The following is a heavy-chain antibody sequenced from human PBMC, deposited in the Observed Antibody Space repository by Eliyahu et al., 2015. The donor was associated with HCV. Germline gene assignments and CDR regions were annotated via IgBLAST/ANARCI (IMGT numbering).Heavy chain of an antibody. CDR1: GXTFGXXX. Sequence: EVQLVESGGGLVKPGGSLRLXCAASGXTFGXXXXNWVRQAPGKGLXWVSCISSSDAYIYYGNSVKGRFTISRDNAKNSLYLQMDSLRAEDTAVYYCARDVHHSDSGMEYYGVDDWGQGTTVTVSS. V-gene: IGHV3-21*01. J-gene: IGHJ6*02. CDR3: ARDVHHSDSGMEYYGVDD. CDR2: ISSSDAYI. D-gene: IGHD2/OR15-2a*01.